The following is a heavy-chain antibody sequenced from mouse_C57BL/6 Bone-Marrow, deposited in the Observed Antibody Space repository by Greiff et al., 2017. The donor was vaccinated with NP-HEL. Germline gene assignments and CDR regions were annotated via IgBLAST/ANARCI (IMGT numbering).Heavy chain of an antibody. Sequence: QVQLQQSGAELMKPGASVKLSCKATGYTFTGYWIEWVKQRPGHGLEWIGEILPGSGSTNYNEKFKGKATFTADTSSNTAYMQLSSLTTEDSAIYYCARGRDYYGSSYRWYFDVWGTGTTVTVSS. J-gene: IGHJ1*03. D-gene: IGHD1-1*01. CDR2: ILPGSGST. CDR3: ARGRDYYGSSYRWYFDV. V-gene: IGHV1-9*01. CDR1: GYTFTGYW.